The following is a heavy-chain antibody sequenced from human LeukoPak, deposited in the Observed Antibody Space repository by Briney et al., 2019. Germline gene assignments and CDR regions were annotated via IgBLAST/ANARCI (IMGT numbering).Heavy chain of an antibody. D-gene: IGHD6-19*01. J-gene: IGHJ2*01. Sequence: PGGSLRLSCAASGFTFSNAWMNWVRQAPGKGLEWVSTISDSGANTYYADSVRGRVTISRDNSKNTLYLQKNSLRADDTAIYYCAKSMTLQWRGFFDLWGRGTHVTVSS. V-gene: IGHV3-23*01. CDR1: GFTFSNAW. CDR3: AKSMTLQWRGFFDL. CDR2: ISDSGANT.